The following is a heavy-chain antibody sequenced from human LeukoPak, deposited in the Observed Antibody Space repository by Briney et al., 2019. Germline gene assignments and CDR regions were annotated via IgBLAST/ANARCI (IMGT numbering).Heavy chain of an antibody. V-gene: IGHV3-53*01. CDR1: GFTASSNS. D-gene: IGHD1-14*01. CDR3: ARWGPEAGFDY. Sequence: GGSLRLSCAASGFTASSNSMNWVRQAPGKGLEWVSVIYSGGNTYYADSVKGRFTISRDNSKYTVYLQMNSLRAEDTAVYYCARWGPEAGFDYWGQGTLVTVSS. J-gene: IGHJ4*02. CDR2: IYSGGNT.